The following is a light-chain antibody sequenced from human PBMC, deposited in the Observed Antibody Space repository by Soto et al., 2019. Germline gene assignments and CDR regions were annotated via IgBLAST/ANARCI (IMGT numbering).Light chain of an antibody. V-gene: IGLV2-14*01. CDR3: SSYTSSSTLV. Sequence: QPVLTQPASVSGSPGQSITISCTGTSSDVGGYNYVSWYQQHPGKAPKFMIYDVSNRPSGVSNRFSGSKSGNTASLTISGLQAEDEADYYCSSYTSSSTLVLGGGTKLTVL. CDR2: DVS. CDR1: SSDVGGYNY. J-gene: IGLJ2*01.